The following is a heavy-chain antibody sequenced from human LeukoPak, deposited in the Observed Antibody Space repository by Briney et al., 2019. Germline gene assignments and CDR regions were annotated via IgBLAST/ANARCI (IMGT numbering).Heavy chain of an antibody. V-gene: IGHV4-30-2*01. J-gene: IGHJ1*01. CDR3: ASIVVAGGYFQH. CDR1: GGSISSGGYS. D-gene: IGHD2-21*01. Sequence: SETLSLTCAASGGSISSGGYSWSWIRQPPGTGLEWIGYIYHSGSTYYNPSLKSRVTISVDRSKNQFSLKLSSVTAADTAVYYCASIVVAGGYFQHWGQGTLVTVSS. CDR2: IYHSGST.